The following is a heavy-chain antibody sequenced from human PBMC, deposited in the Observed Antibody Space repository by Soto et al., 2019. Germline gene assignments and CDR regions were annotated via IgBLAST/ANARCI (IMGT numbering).Heavy chain of an antibody. CDR1: GGSISSGGYY. V-gene: IGHV4-39*07. CDR2: INHSGST. Sequence: PSETLSLTCTVSGGSISSGGYYWSWLRQPPGTGLEWIGEINHSGSTNYNPSLKSRVTISVDTSKNQFSLKLTSVTAADTAVYYCARDKITGLFDYWGQGTLVTVSS. J-gene: IGHJ4*02. CDR3: ARDKITGLFDY. D-gene: IGHD2-8*02.